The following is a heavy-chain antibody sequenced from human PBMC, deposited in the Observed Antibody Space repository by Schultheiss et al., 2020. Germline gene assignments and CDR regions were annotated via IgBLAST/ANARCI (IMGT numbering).Heavy chain of an antibody. J-gene: IGHJ5*02. V-gene: IGHV2-5*02. D-gene: IGHD3-3*01. CDR1: GFSLSTSGVG. Sequence: SGPTLVKPTQTLTLTCTFSGFSLSTSGVGVGWIRQPPGKALEWLALIYWDDDKRYSPSLKSRLTITKDTSKNQVVLTMTNMDPVDTATYYCAHSYYDFWSGYYVPGWFDPWGQGTLVTVSS. CDR2: IYWDDDK. CDR3: AHSYYDFWSGYYVPGWFDP.